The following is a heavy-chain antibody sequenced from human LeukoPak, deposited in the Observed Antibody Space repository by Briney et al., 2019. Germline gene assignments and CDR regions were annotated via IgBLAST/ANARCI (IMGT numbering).Heavy chain of an antibody. V-gene: IGHV3-66*01. J-gene: IGHJ4*02. CDR1: GFTVSSNY. Sequence: GGSLRLSCAASGFTVSSNYMSWVRQAPGKGLEWVSVIYSGGSIYYADSVKGRFTISRDNSKNTLYLQMNSLRAEDTAVYYCARDRDGYFDYWGQGTLVTVSS. CDR3: ARDRDGYFDY. CDR2: IYSGGSI.